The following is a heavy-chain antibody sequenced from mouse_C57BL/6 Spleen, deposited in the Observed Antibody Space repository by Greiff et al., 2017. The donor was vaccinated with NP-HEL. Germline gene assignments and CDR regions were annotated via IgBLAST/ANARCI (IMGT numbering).Heavy chain of an antibody. CDR1: GFTFSSYT. V-gene: IGHV5-9*01. D-gene: IGHD2-3*01. J-gene: IGHJ3*01. CDR2: ISGGGGNT. Sequence: EVQGVESGGGLVKPGGSLKLSCAASGFTFSSYTMSWVRQTPEKRLEWVATISGGGGNTYYPDSVKGRFTISRDNAKNTLYLQMSSLRSEDTAWYYCARQGIYDGYYDRFAYWGQGTLVTVSA. CDR3: ARQGIYDGYYDRFAY.